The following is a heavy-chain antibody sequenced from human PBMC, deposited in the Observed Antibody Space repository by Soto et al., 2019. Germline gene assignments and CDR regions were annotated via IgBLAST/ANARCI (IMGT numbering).Heavy chain of an antibody. V-gene: IGHV1-18*01. CDR3: ASGEDYGDAFDI. CDR1: GYTFTSYG. D-gene: IGHD4-17*01. CDR2: ISAYNGNT. Sequence: ASVKVSCKASGYTFTSYGISWVRQAPGQGLEWMGWISAYNGNTNYAQKLQGRVTMTTDTSTSTAYMELRSLRSDDTAVYYGASGEDYGDAFDIWGQGTMVTVSS. J-gene: IGHJ3*02.